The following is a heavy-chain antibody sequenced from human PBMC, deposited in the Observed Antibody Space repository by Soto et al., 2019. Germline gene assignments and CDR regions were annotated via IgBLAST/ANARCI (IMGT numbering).Heavy chain of an antibody. CDR1: GDTFTNSA. D-gene: IGHD3-22*01. CDR2: ISAYNGNT. CDR3: ARGRYYDSSGYYYWGYYFDY. J-gene: IGHJ4*02. V-gene: IGHV1-18*01. Sequence: ASVKVSCKASGDTFTNSAFIWVRQAPGQGLEWMGWISAYNGNTDYEQKFQGRVTMTTDTSTSTAHMELRSLRSDDTAVYYCARGRYYDSSGYYYWGYYFDYWGQGTLVTVSS.